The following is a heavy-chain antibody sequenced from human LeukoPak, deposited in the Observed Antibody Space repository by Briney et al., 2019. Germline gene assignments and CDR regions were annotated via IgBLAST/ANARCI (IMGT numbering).Heavy chain of an antibody. V-gene: IGHV3-30*02. D-gene: IGHD6-6*01. CDR2: IRYDGSNK. CDR3: AKDRGQLVPFDY. J-gene: IGHJ4*02. CDR1: GFTFSSYG. Sequence: GGSLRLSCAASGFTFSSYGMHWVRQAPGKGLEWVAFIRYDGSNKYYADSVKGRFTIPRDNSKNTLYLQMNSLRAEDTAVYYCAKDRGQLVPFDYWGQGTLVTVSS.